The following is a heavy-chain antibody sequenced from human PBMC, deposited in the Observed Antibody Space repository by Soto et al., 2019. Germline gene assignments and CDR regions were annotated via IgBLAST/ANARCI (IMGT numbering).Heavy chain of an antibody. D-gene: IGHD6-13*01. CDR3: ARVFSSSWSQVDY. CDR1: GYTLTSYD. J-gene: IGHJ4*02. Sequence: ASVKGSCKASGYTLTSYDVDWVRQATGQGLEWMGWMNPNSGNTGYAQKFQGRVTMTRNTSISTAYMELSSLRSEDTAVYYCARVFSSSWSQVDYWGQGTLVTVSS. V-gene: IGHV1-8*01. CDR2: MNPNSGNT.